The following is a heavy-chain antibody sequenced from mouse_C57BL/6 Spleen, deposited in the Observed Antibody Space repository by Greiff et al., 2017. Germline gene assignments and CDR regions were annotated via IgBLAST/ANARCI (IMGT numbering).Heavy chain of an antibody. Sequence: QVQLQQPGAELVKPGASVKLSCKASGYTFTSYWMQWVKQRPGQGLEWIGEIDPSDSYTNYNQKFKGKATLTVDTSSSTAYMQLSSLTSEDSAVYYCARPGRGMDYWGQGTSVTVSS. J-gene: IGHJ4*01. CDR1: GYTFTSYW. V-gene: IGHV1-50*01. CDR2: IDPSDSYT. CDR3: ARPGRGMDY.